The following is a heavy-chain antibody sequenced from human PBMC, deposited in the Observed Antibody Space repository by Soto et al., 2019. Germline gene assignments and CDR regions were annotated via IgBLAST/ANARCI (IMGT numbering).Heavy chain of an antibody. CDR1: GGSISSGGYY. V-gene: IGHV4-31*03. CDR3: ARCSLVVVPAPGFDP. Sequence: SETLSLTCNVSGGSISSGGYYWSWIRQHPAKGLQWIGYIYYSGTTYYNPPLKSRVTSSVDTSKHQFSLKLSSVSAADTALYYCARCSLVVVPAPGFDPWGRGTLVTVSS. J-gene: IGHJ5*02. CDR2: IYYSGTT. D-gene: IGHD2-2*01.